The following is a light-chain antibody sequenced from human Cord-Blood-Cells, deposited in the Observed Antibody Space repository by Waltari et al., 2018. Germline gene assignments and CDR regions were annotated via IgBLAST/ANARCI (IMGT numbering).Light chain of an antibody. J-gene: IGKJ2*01. CDR1: QSVSNY. CDR3: QQRSNWPPPYT. CDR2: DAS. V-gene: IGKV3-11*01. Sequence: EITLTQSPATLPLSPWESVTLPCRASQSVSNYLAWYQQKPGQAPRLLIYDASNRAAGVPARFSGSGSGTDFTLTISSLEPEDFAVYYCQQRSNWPPPYTFGQGTKLEIK.